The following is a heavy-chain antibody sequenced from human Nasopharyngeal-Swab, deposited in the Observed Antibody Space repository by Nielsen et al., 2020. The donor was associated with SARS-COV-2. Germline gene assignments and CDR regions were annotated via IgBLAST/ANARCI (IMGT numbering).Heavy chain of an antibody. V-gene: IGHV3-23*01. J-gene: IGHJ4*02. D-gene: IGHD3-22*01. CDR1: GFTLSSYG. CDR2: IRAGAGGT. Sequence: GESLKISCAASGFTLSSYGMSWVRQAPGKGLEWVSAIRAGAGGTTYADSVKGRFTVSRDNSKDTLYLQMSSLRAEDTAVYYCARVSFDSSGYYSTGPQKYWGQGTLVTVSS. CDR3: ARVSFDSSGYYSTGPQKY.